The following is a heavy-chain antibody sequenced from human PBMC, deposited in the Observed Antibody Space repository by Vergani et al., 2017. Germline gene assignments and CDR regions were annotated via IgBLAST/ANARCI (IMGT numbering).Heavy chain of an antibody. V-gene: IGHV1-69*01. CDR3: ARGEGIYSGYDSDYFYYNMDV. J-gene: IGHJ6*03. Sequence: QVQLVQSGAEVKKPGSSVKVSCKASGGTFSSYAISWVRQAPGQGPEWMGGIIPIFGTANYAQKFQGRVTITADESTSTAYMEPSSLRSEDTAVYYCARGEGIYSGYDSDYFYYNMDVWGKGTTVTVSS. CDR2: IIPIFGTA. D-gene: IGHD5-12*01. CDR1: GGTFSSYA.